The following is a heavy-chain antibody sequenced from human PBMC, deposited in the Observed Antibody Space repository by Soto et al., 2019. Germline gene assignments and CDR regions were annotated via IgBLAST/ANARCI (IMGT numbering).Heavy chain of an antibody. Sequence: SETLSLTCTVSGGSISSGDYYWSWIRRPPGKGLEWIGYIYYSGSTYYNPSLKSRVTISVDTSKNQFSLKLSSVTAADTAVYYCARVGPYCGGDCYSYYYGMDFWGQGTTVTVSS. CDR2: IYYSGST. CDR3: ARVGPYCGGDCYSYYYGMDF. D-gene: IGHD2-21*02. V-gene: IGHV4-30-4*01. CDR1: GGSISSGDYY. J-gene: IGHJ6*02.